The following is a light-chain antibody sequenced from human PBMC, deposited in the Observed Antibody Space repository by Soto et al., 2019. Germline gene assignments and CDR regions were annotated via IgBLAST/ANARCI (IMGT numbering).Light chain of an antibody. Sequence: EIVMTQSPATLSVSPGERATLSCRASQSVSSNLAWYQQKPGQAPRLLICGASTRATGIPARFSGSGSGTEFTLTISSLQSEDFAVYYCQQYINWRTFGQGTKVDIK. CDR3: QQYINWRT. CDR1: QSVSSN. J-gene: IGKJ1*01. V-gene: IGKV3-15*01. CDR2: GAS.